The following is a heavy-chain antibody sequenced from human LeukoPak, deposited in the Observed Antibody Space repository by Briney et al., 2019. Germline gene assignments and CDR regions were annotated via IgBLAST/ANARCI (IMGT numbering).Heavy chain of an antibody. J-gene: IGHJ3*02. CDR1: GFTVSSNY. CDR2: IYMGGST. CDR3: ARLRCDGTCYENKRTAFDI. Sequence: GGSLRLSCAASGFTVSSNYMTWVRQAPKKGLEWVTVIYMGGSTYYADLVKGRFTISRDNSKNTVYLQVNSLRAEDTAVYYCARLRCDGTCYENKRTAFDIWGQGTMVTVSS. V-gene: IGHV3-66*04. D-gene: IGHD2-15*01.